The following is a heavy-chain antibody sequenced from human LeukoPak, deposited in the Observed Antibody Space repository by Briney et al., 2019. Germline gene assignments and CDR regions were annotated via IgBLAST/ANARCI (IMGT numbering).Heavy chain of an antibody. CDR2: INHSGST. V-gene: IGHV4-34*01. J-gene: IGHJ4*02. D-gene: IGHD2-2*01. CDR3: ARSSVVVPAAMLN. CDR1: GGSFSGYY. Sequence: SETLSLTCAVYGGSFSGYYWSWIRQPPGEGLEWIGEINHSGSTNYNPSLKSRVTISVDTSKNQFSLKLSSVTAADTAVYYCARSSVVVPAAMLNWGQGTLVTVSS.